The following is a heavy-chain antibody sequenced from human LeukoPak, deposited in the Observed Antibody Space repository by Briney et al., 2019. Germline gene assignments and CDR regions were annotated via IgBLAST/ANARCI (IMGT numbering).Heavy chain of an antibody. V-gene: IGHV3-23*01. CDR3: AKDKADSSGYYSPADY. CDR1: GFTFSSYA. D-gene: IGHD3-22*01. Sequence: GSLRLSCAASGFTFSSYAMSWVRQAPGKGLEWVSAISGSGGSTYYADSVKGRFTISRDNSKDTLYLQMNSLRAEDTAVYYCAKDKADSSGYYSPADYWGQGTLVTVSS. CDR2: ISGSGGST. J-gene: IGHJ4*02.